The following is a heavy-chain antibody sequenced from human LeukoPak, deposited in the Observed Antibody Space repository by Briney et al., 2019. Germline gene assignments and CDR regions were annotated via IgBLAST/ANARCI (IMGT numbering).Heavy chain of an antibody. Sequence: GGSLRLSCAASGFTFSSYGMHWVRQAPGKGLEWVAFIRYDGSNKYYADSVKGRFTISRDNSKNTLHLQMNSLRAEDTSVYYCAKAIYCGGDCYYFDYWGQGTLVTVSS. CDR2: IRYDGSNK. CDR1: GFTFSSYG. J-gene: IGHJ4*02. V-gene: IGHV3-30*02. D-gene: IGHD2-21*01. CDR3: AKAIYCGGDCYYFDY.